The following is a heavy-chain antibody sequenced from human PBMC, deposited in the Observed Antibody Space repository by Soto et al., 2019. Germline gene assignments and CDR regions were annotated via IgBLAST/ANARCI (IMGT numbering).Heavy chain of an antibody. D-gene: IGHD3-16*02. CDR3: ARDAQVGRVIGPFDY. CDR2: ISWDSGST. CDR1: GFTFDDYT. V-gene: IGHV3-43*01. J-gene: IGHJ4*02. Sequence: HPGGSLRLSCATSGFTFDDYTMHWVRQAPGKGLEWVSLISWDSGSTYYADSLKGRFTISKDNSKNSLYLQMKSLRTEDTTLYYCARDAQVGRVIGPFDYWGQGTLVTVSS.